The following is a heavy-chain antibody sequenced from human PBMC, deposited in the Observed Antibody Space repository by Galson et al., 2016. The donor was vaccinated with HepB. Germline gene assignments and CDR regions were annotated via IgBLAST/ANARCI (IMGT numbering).Heavy chain of an antibody. D-gene: IGHD4-17*01. CDR3: ARDHRTYGVYALDM. CDR2: INTNTGNP. J-gene: IGHJ3*02. V-gene: IGHV7-4-1*02. CDR1: GYTFITYA. Sequence: SVKVSCKATGYTFITYAMNWVRQAPGQGPEYMGWINTNTGNPTYAQDFTGRFVFSVDTSVSTAYLEISSLKAEDTAVYYCARDHRTYGVYALDMWGQGTMVTVSS.